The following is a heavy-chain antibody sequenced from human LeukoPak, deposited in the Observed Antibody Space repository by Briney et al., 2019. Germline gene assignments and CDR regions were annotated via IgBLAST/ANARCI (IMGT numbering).Heavy chain of an antibody. CDR1: GFTFGSHF. CDR3: AIELVVGATDFDY. D-gene: IGHD1-26*01. V-gene: IGHV3-30*09. Sequence: QPGRSLRLSCAAAGFTFGSHFMHWVRQAPGKGLEWVAAISNDENNKYYADSVKGRFAISRDNSKNTLDLQMNSLRAEDTAVYYCAIELVVGATDFDYWGQGTLVTVSS. J-gene: IGHJ4*02. CDR2: ISNDENNK.